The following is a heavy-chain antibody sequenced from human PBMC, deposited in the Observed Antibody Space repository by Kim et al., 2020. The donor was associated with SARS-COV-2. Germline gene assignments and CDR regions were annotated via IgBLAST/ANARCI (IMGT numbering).Heavy chain of an antibody. CDR3: AKQGYIFERNTYYGMDL. J-gene: IGHJ6*02. D-gene: IGHD5-12*01. Sequence: LKGRFTVSRYYSKNTLYLQMNSLTAEDTAVYYCAKQGYIFERNTYYGMDLWGQGTTVTVSS. V-gene: IGHV3-30*02.